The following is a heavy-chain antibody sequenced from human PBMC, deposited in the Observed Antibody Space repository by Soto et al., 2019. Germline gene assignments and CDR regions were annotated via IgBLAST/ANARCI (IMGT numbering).Heavy chain of an antibody. CDR2: INPSGGST. CDR3: VLIVGASPRDYYFDY. D-gene: IGHD1-26*01. V-gene: IGHV1-46*01. Sequence: ASVKVSCKASGYTFTSYYMHWVRQSPGQGLEWMGLINPSGGSTSYAQKFQGRVTMTRDTSTSTVYMELSSLRSEDTAVYYCVLIVGASPRDYYFDYWGQGTLVTVSS. J-gene: IGHJ4*02. CDR1: GYTFTSYY.